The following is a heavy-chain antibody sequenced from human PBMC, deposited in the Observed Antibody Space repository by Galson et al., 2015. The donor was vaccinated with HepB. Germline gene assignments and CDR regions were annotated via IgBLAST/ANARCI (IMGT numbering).Heavy chain of an antibody. Sequence: SLRLSCAASGFTFGAYEMNWVRQAPGKGLEWISYISSNGYMIYYAESVKGRFTVSRDNAKNSLYLQMNSLKTEDTAVYYCARGVPYIAVSGYYYFDHWGQGTLVTVSS. V-gene: IGHV3-48*03. D-gene: IGHD6-19*01. CDR3: ARGVPYIAVSGYYYFDH. CDR2: ISSNGYMI. J-gene: IGHJ4*02. CDR1: GFTFGAYE.